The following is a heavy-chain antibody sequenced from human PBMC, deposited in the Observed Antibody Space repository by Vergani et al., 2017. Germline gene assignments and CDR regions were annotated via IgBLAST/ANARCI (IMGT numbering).Heavy chain of an antibody. CDR2: ISGSGGNT. CDR1: GFTFSGYA. CDR3: AKARDPNCKGGNCYSYYYGLDL. D-gene: IGHD2-21*01. V-gene: IGHV3-23*01. J-gene: IGHJ6*02. Sequence: EVQLLESGGNLIQPGGSLRLSCGASGFTFSGYAMTWVRLAPGKGLQWVSAISGSGGNTFYTDSVKGRFTISRDNSKDTLYLQMNSLRVEDTAIYYCAKARDPNCKGGNCYSYYYGLDLWGQGTTVTVSS.